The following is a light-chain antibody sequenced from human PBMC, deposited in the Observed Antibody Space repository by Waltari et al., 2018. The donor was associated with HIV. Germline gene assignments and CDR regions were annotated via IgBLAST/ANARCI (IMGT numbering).Light chain of an antibody. CDR2: DVT. CDR1: SSEFRTYNY. V-gene: IGLV2-14*03. CDR3: AAYIGPWV. J-gene: IGLJ3*02. Sequence: SALTQPASVSGSPGQSITISCTGASSEFRTYNYVSWYQHHPGKAPRLLIYDVTNRPSGVSHRFSGSKSGDTASLIISGLQAEDKADYFCAAYIGPWVFGGGTRLTV.